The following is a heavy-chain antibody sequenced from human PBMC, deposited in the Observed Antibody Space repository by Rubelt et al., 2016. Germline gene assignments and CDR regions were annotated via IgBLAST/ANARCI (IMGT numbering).Heavy chain of an antibody. Sequence: QLQLQESGPGLVKPSETLSLTCTVSGGSISSSSYYWGWIRQPPGKGLEWIGSIYYSGSTYYNPSLKVRVPSSVDTSKNQLPLKLSSVTAADTAVYYCASLRMVATWYFDYWGQGTLVTVSS. CDR3: ASLRMVATWYFDY. CDR1: GGSISSSSYY. J-gene: IGHJ4*02. D-gene: IGHD5-12*01. V-gene: IGHV4-39*01. CDR2: IYYSGST.